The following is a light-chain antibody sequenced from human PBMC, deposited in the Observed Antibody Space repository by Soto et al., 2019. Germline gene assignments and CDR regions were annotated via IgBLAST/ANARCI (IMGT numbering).Light chain of an antibody. CDR3: QLRTT. CDR2: GAS. CDR1: QSVSSSY. Sequence: IELVQSPDRLSLSPRESATLSCRASQSVSSSYLAWYQQKPGQAPRLLIFGASRRATGIPARFSGSESRTDFTLTISSLEPDDFAVYYCQLRTTFGQGTRLEI. V-gene: IGKV3-20*01. J-gene: IGKJ5*01.